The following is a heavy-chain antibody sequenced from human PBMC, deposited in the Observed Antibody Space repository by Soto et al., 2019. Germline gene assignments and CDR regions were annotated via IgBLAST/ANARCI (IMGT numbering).Heavy chain of an antibody. CDR3: ARWPEVATADY. D-gene: IGHD5-12*01. Sequence: PSETLSLTCTVSGGSISSYYWSWIRQPPGKGLEWIGYIYYSGSTNYNPSLKSRVTISVDTSKNQFSLKLSSVTAADTAVYYCARWPEVATADYWGQGTLVTVSS. V-gene: IGHV4-59*01. CDR1: GGSISSYY. CDR2: IYYSGST. J-gene: IGHJ4*02.